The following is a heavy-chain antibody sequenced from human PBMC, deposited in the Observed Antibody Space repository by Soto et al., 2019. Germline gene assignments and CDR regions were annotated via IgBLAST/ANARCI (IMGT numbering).Heavy chain of an antibody. CDR2: IYYSGST. Sequence: SETLSLTCTVSGGSISSYYWSWIRQPPGKGLEWIGYIYYSGSTNYNPSLKSRVTISVDTSKNQFSLKLSSVTAADTAVYYCARLCSSSFGAGYYYYYMDVWGKGTTVTVSS. D-gene: IGHD6-6*01. CDR1: GGSISSYY. J-gene: IGHJ6*03. CDR3: ARLCSSSFGAGYYYYYMDV. V-gene: IGHV4-59*08.